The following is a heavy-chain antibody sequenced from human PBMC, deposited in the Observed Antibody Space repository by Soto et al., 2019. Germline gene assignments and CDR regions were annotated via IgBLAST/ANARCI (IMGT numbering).Heavy chain of an antibody. D-gene: IGHD2-15*01. CDR3: AKVSVVVLAAGDWFDP. CDR2: ISGNSGST. J-gene: IGHJ5*02. Sequence: GGSLRLSCAASGFSFSTYAMTWVRQAPGKGLEWVSGISGNSGSTYYADSVKGRFTVSRDNSKNTVYLQMNSLRGDDTAVYYCAKVSVVVLAAGDWFDPWGQGTLVTVYS. CDR1: GFSFSTYA. V-gene: IGHV3-23*01.